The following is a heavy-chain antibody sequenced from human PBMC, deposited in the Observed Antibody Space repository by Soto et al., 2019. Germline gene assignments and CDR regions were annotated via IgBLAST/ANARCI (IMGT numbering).Heavy chain of an antibody. CDR3: ARVEKAVAGTESGGKTGDCYYYGMDV. Sequence: QVQLVQSGAEVKKPGSSVKVSCKASGGTFSSYAISWVRQAPGQGLEWMGGIIPIFGTANYAQKFQGRVTITADESTSTAYMELSSLRSEDTAVYYCARVEKAVAGTESGGKTGDCYYYGMDVWGQGTTVTVSS. J-gene: IGHJ6*02. CDR2: IIPIFGTA. V-gene: IGHV1-69*01. D-gene: IGHD6-19*01. CDR1: GGTFSSYA.